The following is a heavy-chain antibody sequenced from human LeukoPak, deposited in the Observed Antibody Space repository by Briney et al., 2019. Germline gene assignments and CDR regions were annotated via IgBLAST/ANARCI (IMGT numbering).Heavy chain of an antibody. D-gene: IGHD2-15*01. CDR3: AKSSGGSWYPWSPSDFDY. V-gene: IGHV3-23*01. CDR2: ISRSGGST. J-gene: IGHJ4*02. Sequence: SGGSLRLSCAASGFNFSSYAMSCLRHARGKGLEWVSAISRSGGSTYYADSVKGRFTISRENSKNTLYLQMNSLGAEDTAVYYCAKSSGGSWYPWSPSDFDYWGQGTLVTVSS. CDR1: GFNFSSYA.